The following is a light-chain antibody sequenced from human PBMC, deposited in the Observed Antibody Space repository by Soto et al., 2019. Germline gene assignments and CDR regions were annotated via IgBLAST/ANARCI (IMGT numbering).Light chain of an antibody. CDR1: SSDVGGYNY. CDR3: SSYTSSIYV. CDR2: EVS. Sequence: QSVLAQPASVSGSPGQSITISCTGTSSDVGGYNYVSWYQQHPGKAPKLMIYEVSNRPSGDSNRFSGSKSGNTASLTISGLQAEDEADYYCSSYTSSIYVFGTGTKVTVL. V-gene: IGLV2-14*01. J-gene: IGLJ1*01.